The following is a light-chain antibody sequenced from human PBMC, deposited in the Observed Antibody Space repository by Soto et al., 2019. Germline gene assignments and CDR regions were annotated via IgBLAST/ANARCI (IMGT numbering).Light chain of an antibody. Sequence: QSALTQPRSVSGSPGQSVTISCTGTSSDVGNYNYVSWYQHHPGKAPQLMIYNVNKRPSGVPDRFSGSKSGNAASLTISGLQAEDEAAYHCCSYAGRYILVFGGGTKLTVL. CDR3: CSYAGRYILV. CDR2: NVN. J-gene: IGLJ2*01. V-gene: IGLV2-11*01. CDR1: SSDVGNYNY.